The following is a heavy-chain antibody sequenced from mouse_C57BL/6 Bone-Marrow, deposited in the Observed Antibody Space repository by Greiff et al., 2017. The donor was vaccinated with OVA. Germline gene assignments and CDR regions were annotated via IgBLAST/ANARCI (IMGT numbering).Heavy chain of an antibody. Sequence: EVMLVESGGGLVQPGGSLKLSCAASGFTFSDYGMAWVRQAPRKGPEWVAFISNLAYSIYYADTVTGRFTISRENAKNTLYLEMSSLRSEDTAMYYCARHRGALYDSNWYFDVWGTGTTVTVSS. CDR2: ISNLAYSI. J-gene: IGHJ1*03. CDR3: ARHRGALYDSNWYFDV. D-gene: IGHD2-3*01. CDR1: GFTFSDYG. V-gene: IGHV5-15*01.